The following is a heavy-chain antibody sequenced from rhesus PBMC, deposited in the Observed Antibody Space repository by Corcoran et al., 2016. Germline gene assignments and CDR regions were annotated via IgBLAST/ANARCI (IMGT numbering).Heavy chain of an antibody. CDR1: GGSISRNW. CDR3: ARDRYVGNRFDV. D-gene: IGHD1-1*01. Sequence: QLQLQESGPGLVKPSETLSLPCAVSGGSISRNWWSWIRQPPGKGLEGIGRISGSGGSTSYNPSLKSRVTISTDTSKNQLSLKLISVTAADTAVYYCARDRYVGNRFDVWGPGVLVTVSS. J-gene: IGHJ5-1*01. V-gene: IGHV4-173*01. CDR2: ISGSGGST.